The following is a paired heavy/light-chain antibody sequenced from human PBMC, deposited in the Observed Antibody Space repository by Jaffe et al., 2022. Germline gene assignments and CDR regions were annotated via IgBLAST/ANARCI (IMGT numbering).Heavy chain of an antibody. CDR1: GFTFSGSA. Sequence: EVQLVESGGGLVQPGGSLKLSCAASGFTFSGSAMHWVRQASGKGLEWVGRIRSKANSYATAYAASVKGRFTISRDDSKNTAYLQMNSLKTEDTAVYYCTRRDIGGYGPDDGEDAFDIWGQGTMVTVSS. CDR3: TRRDIGGYGPDDGEDAFDI. V-gene: IGHV3-73*02. D-gene: IGHD5-12*01. J-gene: IGHJ3*02. CDR2: IRSKANSYAT.
Light chain of an antibody. CDR3: QQLNSYPLFT. V-gene: IGKV1-9*01. CDR1: QGISSY. CDR2: AAS. J-gene: IGKJ3*01. Sequence: DIQLTQSPSFLSASVGDRVTITCRASQGISSYLAWYQQKPGKAPKLLIYAASTLQSGVPSRFSGSGSGTEFTLTISSLQPEDFATYYCQQLNSYPLFTFGPGTKVDIK.